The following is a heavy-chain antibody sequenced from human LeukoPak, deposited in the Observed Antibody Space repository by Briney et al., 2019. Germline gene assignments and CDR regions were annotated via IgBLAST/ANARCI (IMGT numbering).Heavy chain of an antibody. D-gene: IGHD2-15*01. CDR1: GGSVSDYY. J-gene: IGHJ4*02. CDR3: ARGSVLGVTLNDY. CDR2: IYHTGST. Sequence: PSETLSLTCTISGGSVSDYYWSWIRQSPGKGLEWIGYIYHTGSTSYSPSLKSRVTISADTSKNQFSLKLSSVTAADTAVYYCARGSVLGVTLNDYWGQGTLVTVSS. V-gene: IGHV4-59*02.